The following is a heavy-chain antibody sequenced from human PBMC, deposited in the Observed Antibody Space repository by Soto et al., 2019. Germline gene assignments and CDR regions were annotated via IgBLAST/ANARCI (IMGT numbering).Heavy chain of an antibody. J-gene: IGHJ6*02. D-gene: IGHD1-26*01. CDR1: GGTFSSYA. Sequence: SVKVSCKASGGTFSSYAISWVRQAPGQGLEWMGGIIPIFGTANYAQKFQGRVTITADESTSTAYMELSSLRSEDTAVYYCARVGSGSYYYYDYGMDVWGQGTTVTVSS. CDR2: IIPIFGTA. V-gene: IGHV1-69*13. CDR3: ARVGSGSYYYYDYGMDV.